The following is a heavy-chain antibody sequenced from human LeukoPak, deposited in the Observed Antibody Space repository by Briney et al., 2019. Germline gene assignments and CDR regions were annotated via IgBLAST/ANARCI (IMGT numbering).Heavy chain of an antibody. J-gene: IGHJ6*03. Sequence: PSKTLSLTCTVSGGSISSYYWSWIRQAAGKGLEWIGRISNSGSSNYNPSLKSRVTMSVDTSKNQVSLKLSAVTAADTAVYYCARDQYKYDGNYRYYQHMDVWGKGTTVTVSS. V-gene: IGHV4-4*07. CDR2: ISNSGSS. CDR3: ARDQYKYDGNYRYYQHMDV. D-gene: IGHD1-7*01. CDR1: GGSISSYY.